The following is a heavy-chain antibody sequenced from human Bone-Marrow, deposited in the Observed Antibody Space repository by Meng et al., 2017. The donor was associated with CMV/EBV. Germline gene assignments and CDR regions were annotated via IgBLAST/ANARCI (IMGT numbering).Heavy chain of an antibody. J-gene: IGHJ6*02. CDR3: ARSIGSRYPHYGLDV. Sequence: ASVKVSCKAAGYTFPSYYMHWVRQAPGQGRELMGWISAYNGNTSNAQKLQGRVTMTTDTYKSIAYMELRSLRSENTAVYYCARSIGSRYPHYGLDVWGQGTTVTVSS. D-gene: IGHD6-6*01. V-gene: IGHV1-18*04. CDR2: ISAYNGNT. CDR1: GYTFPSYY.